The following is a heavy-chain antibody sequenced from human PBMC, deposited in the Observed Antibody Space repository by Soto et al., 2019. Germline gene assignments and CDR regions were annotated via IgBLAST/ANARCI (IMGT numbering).Heavy chain of an antibody. D-gene: IGHD2-15*01. CDR2: ISSRASTI. Sequence: QVQLVESGGGLVKPGGSLRLSCAASGFTFSDYDMSWIRQAPGKGLEWVSSISSRASTIYYADSVKGRFTISRDNAKESLYLQMNSLRAGDTAVYHCARAPWVLTPRYFDLWGRGTLVTVSS. CDR1: GFTFSDYD. CDR3: ARAPWVLTPRYFDL. J-gene: IGHJ2*01. V-gene: IGHV3-11*01.